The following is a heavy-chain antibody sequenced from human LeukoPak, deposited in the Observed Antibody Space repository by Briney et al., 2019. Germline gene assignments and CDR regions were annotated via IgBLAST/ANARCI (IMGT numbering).Heavy chain of an antibody. D-gene: IGHD6-19*01. CDR3: ARVDSSGWPFLGDYFDY. J-gene: IGHJ4*02. CDR2: ISSSSGYI. V-gene: IGHV3-21*01. Sequence: NPGGSLRLSCAASGFTFSSYSMNWVRQAPGKGLEWVSSISSSSGYIYYADSVKGRFTISRDNAKNSLYLQMNSLRAEDTAVYYCARVDSSGWPFLGDYFDYWGQGTLVTVSS. CDR1: GFTFSSYS.